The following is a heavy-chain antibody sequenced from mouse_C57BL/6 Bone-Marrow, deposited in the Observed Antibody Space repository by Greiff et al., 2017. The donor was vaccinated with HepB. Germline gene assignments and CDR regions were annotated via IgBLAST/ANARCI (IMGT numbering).Heavy chain of an antibody. J-gene: IGHJ3*01. CDR3: ARPDYWSWFSY. CDR2: IYPRSGNT. Sequence: QVQLQQSGAELARPGASVKLSCKASGYTFTSYGISWVKQRTGQGLEWIGEIYPRSGNTYYNEKFKGKATLTADKSSSTAYMELLSLTSEDSAVYFGARPDYWSWFSYWGQGTRVTVSA. CDR1: GYTFTSYG. D-gene: IGHD1-1*01. V-gene: IGHV1-81*01.